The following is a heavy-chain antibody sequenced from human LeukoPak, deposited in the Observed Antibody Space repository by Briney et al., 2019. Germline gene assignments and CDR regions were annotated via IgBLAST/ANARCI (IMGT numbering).Heavy chain of an antibody. D-gene: IGHD2-2*01. V-gene: IGHV1-69*13. CDR1: GGTFSSYA. Sequence: ASVKVSCKASGGTFSSYAISWVRQAPGQGLERMGGIIPIFGTANYAQKFQDGVTITADESTSTAYMELSSLRSEDTAVYYCARGSRHLVVVPAAINPADFWSGSALWYFDLWGRGTLVTVSS. CDR3: ARGSRHLVVVPAAINPADFWSGSALWYFDL. J-gene: IGHJ2*01. CDR2: IIPIFGTA.